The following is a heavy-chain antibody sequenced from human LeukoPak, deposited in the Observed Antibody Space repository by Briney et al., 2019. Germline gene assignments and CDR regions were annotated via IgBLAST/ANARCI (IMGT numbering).Heavy chain of an antibody. Sequence: SVKVSCKASGGTFSSYAISWVRQAPGQGLEWMGGIIPIFGTANYARKFQGRVTITTDESTSTAYMELSSLRSEDTAVYYCASGVEDYYGSGSYYHLDYWGQGTLVTVSS. D-gene: IGHD3-10*01. J-gene: IGHJ4*02. CDR3: ASGVEDYYGSGSYYHLDY. CDR1: GGTFSSYA. V-gene: IGHV1-69*05. CDR2: IIPIFGTA.